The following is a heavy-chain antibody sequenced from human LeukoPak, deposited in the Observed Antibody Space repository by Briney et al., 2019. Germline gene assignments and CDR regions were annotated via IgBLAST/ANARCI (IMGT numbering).Heavy chain of an antibody. J-gene: IGHJ4*02. Sequence: GGPLRLSCAASGFTFDDYAMHWVRQAPGKGLEGVSLISGDGGSTYYADSVKGRFTISRDNSKNSLYLQMNSLRTEDTALYYCAKDYILGTTSVDFDYWGQGTLVTVSS. CDR1: GFTFDDYA. D-gene: IGHD1-1*01. V-gene: IGHV3-43*02. CDR3: AKDYILGTTSVDFDY. CDR2: ISGDGGST.